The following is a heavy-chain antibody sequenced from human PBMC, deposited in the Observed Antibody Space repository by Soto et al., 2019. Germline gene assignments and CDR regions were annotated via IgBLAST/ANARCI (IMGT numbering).Heavy chain of an antibody. D-gene: IGHD3-22*01. CDR2: IKSKTDGGTT. V-gene: IGHV3-15*07. CDR3: TTDASMIVVGSTAFDI. Sequence: GGSLRLSCAASGFTFSNAWMNWVRQAPGKGLEWVGRIKSKTDGGTTDYAAPVKGRFTISRDDSKNTLYLQMNSLKTEDTAVYYCTTDASMIVVGSTAFDIWGQGTMVTVSS. J-gene: IGHJ3*02. CDR1: GFTFSNAW.